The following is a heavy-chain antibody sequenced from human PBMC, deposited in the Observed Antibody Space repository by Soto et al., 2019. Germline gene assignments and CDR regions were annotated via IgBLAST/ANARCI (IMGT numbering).Heavy chain of an antibody. CDR3: AKDGEDY. V-gene: IGHV3-30*18. CDR1: GFTFSSYG. Sequence: LSLTCAASGFTFSSYGMHWVRQAPGKGLEWVAVISYDGSNKYYADSVKGRFTISRDNSKNTLYLQMNSLRAEDTAVYYCAKDGEDYWGQGTLVTVSS. J-gene: IGHJ4*02. D-gene: IGHD3-3*01. CDR2: ISYDGSNK.